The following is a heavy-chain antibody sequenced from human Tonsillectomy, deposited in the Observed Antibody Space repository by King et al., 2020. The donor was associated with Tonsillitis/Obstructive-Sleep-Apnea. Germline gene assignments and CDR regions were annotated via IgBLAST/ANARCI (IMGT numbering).Heavy chain of an antibody. CDR3: ARVGNCSSTGCFDY. CDR2: INHSGGT. CDR1: GGSFSGNY. J-gene: IGHJ4*02. D-gene: IGHD2-2*03. V-gene: IGHV4-34*01. Sequence: VQLQQWGAGLLKPSETLSLTCAVHGGSFSGNYWTWIRQPPGKGLEWIGEINHSGGTKYNPSLKGRATISVDTPKRPFSLMLNSVTAADTAVYYCARVGNCSSTGCFDYWGQGTLVTVSS.